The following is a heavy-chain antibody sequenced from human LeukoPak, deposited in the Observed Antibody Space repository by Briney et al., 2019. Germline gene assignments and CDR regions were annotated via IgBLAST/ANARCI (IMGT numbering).Heavy chain of an antibody. V-gene: IGHV4-59*11. CDR3: ARIRYGSGSYYLFDY. D-gene: IGHD3-10*01. CDR2: IYYSGST. Sequence: SETLSLTCTVSGDSSSSHYWSWIRQPPGKGLEWIGHIYYSGSTSYNPSLKSRVTISVDTSKKQFPLKLSSVTAADTAVYYCARIRYGSGSYYLFDYWGQGTLVTVSS. J-gene: IGHJ4*02. CDR1: GDSSSSHY.